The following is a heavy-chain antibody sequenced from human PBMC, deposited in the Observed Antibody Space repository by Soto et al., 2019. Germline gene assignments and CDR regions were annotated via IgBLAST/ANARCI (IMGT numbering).Heavy chain of an antibody. V-gene: IGHV3-23*01. CDR2: ISGSGGST. Sequence: GGSLILSCAASGFTFVSYSLSWVGQAPGKGLEWVSAISGSGGSTYYADSVKGRFTISRDNSKNTLYLQMNSLRAEDTAVYYCARDRVVLRFLEWYGMDVWGQGT. CDR1: GFTFVSYS. CDR3: ARDRVVLRFLEWYGMDV. J-gene: IGHJ6*02. D-gene: IGHD3-3*01.